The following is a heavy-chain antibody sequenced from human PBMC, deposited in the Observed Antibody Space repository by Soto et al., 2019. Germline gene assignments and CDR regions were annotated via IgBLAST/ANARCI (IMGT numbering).Heavy chain of an antibody. V-gene: IGHV1-8*02. J-gene: IGHJ5*02. D-gene: IGHD3-9*01. Sequence: QMQLVQSGAEVKKPGASVKVSCKASGYTFSSYDITWVRQAAGQGLEWMGWVNPNSGDTDYTQKFQGRVTMTRDTSTNTAYMGLSSLRSEDTAVYYCGRNGFLDCFVDLWGQGTLVTVSS. CDR2: VNPNSGDT. CDR1: GYTFSSYD. CDR3: GRNGFLDCFVDL.